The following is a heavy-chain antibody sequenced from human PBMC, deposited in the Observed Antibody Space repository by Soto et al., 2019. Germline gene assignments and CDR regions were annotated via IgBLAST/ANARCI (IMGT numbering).Heavy chain of an antibody. CDR3: ARVGATFWFDP. Sequence: SETLSLTCTVSGGSISSSSYYWGWIRQPPGKGLEWIGSIYYSGSTYYNPSLKSRVTISVDTSKNQFSLKLSSVTAADTAVYYCARVGATFWFDPWGQGALVTVSS. CDR1: GGSISSSSYY. CDR2: IYYSGST. J-gene: IGHJ5*02. D-gene: IGHD1-26*01. V-gene: IGHV4-39*01.